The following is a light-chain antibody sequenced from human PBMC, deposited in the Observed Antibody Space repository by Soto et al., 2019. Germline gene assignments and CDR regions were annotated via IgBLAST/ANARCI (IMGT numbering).Light chain of an antibody. CDR1: QSIGSSY. Sequence: EIVLTQTTGTLSLSPGERATLSCRASQSIGSSYLAWHQQKPGQAPRLLIYGAFSRATDIPDRFSGSGSGTDFTLTINRLEPDDSAVYYCQQYGSLITFGQGRRLEIK. J-gene: IGKJ5*01. CDR2: GAF. V-gene: IGKV3-20*01. CDR3: QQYGSLIT.